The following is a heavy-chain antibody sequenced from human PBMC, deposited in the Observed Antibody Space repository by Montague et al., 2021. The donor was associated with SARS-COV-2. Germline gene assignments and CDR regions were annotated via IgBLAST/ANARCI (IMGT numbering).Heavy chain of an antibody. V-gene: IGHV6-1*01. CDR3: ARGLWFGELLSLYYYYGMDV. D-gene: IGHD3-10*01. J-gene: IGHJ6*02. Sequence: CAISGDSVSSSSAAWNWIRQSPSRGLEWLGRTYYRSKWYNDYAVSAKSRITINPDTSKNQFSLQLNSVTPEDTAVYYCARGLWFGELLSLYYYYGMDVWGQGTTVTVSS. CDR2: TYYRSKWYN. CDR1: GDSVSSSSAA.